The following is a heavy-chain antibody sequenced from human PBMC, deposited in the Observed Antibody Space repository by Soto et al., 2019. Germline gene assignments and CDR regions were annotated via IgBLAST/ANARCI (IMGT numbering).Heavy chain of an antibody. D-gene: IGHD3-10*01. CDR2: IYYSGST. CDR3: ARDGLGFGESISGFDY. Sequence: SETLSLTCTVAGGSISSGVYYWSWIRQHPGKGLEWIGYIYYSGSTYYNPSLKSRVTISVDTSKNQFSLKLSSVTAADTAVYYCARDGLGFGESISGFDYWGQGTLVTVSS. V-gene: IGHV4-31*03. J-gene: IGHJ4*02. CDR1: GGSISSGVYY.